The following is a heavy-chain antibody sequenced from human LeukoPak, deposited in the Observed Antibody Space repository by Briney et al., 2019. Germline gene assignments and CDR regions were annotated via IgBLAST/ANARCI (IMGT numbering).Heavy chain of an antibody. J-gene: IGHJ4*02. CDR3: ARLDGRYCSSTSCYYFDY. Sequence: GESLKISCKGSGYSFTSYWIGWVRQMPGKGLEWMGIIYPGDSDTRYSPSFQGQVTISADKSISTAYLQWSSLKASDTAMYYCARLDGRYCSSTSCYYFDYWGQGSLVTVYS. V-gene: IGHV5-51*01. D-gene: IGHD2-2*01. CDR2: IYPGDSDT. CDR1: GYSFTSYW.